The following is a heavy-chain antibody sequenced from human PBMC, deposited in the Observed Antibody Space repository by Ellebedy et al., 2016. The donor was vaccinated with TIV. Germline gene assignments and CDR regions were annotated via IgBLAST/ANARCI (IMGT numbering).Heavy chain of an antibody. Sequence: GESLKISCGASGFTFTSYGMHWVRQAPGKGLEWVASISHDGMNKFYADSVKGRFTISRDNSKSTFYLQTSSLRAEDTAVYYCAKDGIHYYGSGSFIDHWGQGTQVTVSS. V-gene: IGHV3-30*18. CDR2: ISHDGMNK. CDR1: GFTFTSYG. CDR3: AKDGIHYYGSGSFIDH. D-gene: IGHD3-10*01. J-gene: IGHJ4*02.